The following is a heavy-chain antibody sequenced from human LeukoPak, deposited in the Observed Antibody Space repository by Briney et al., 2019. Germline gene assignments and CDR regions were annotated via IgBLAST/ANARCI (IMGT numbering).Heavy chain of an antibody. CDR3: ARHGPYYYDSSGYPGGY. D-gene: IGHD3-22*01. CDR2: IYPGDSDT. CDR1: GYSFTSYW. Sequence: GESLKISCKGSGYSFTSYWIGWVRQMPGKGLEWMGIIYPGDSDTRYSPSFQGQVTISADKSISTAYLQWSSLKASDTAMYYCARHGPYYYDSSGYPGGYGGQGTLVTDSS. J-gene: IGHJ4*02. V-gene: IGHV5-51*01.